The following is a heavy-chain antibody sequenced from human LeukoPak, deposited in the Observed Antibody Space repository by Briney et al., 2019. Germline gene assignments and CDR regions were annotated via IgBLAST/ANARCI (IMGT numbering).Heavy chain of an antibody. V-gene: IGHV3-23*01. CDR3: AYDSSGYYDFDY. CDR2: ISGGGGST. CDR1: GFTFSSYA. Sequence: GGSLRLSCAASGFTFSSYAMTWVRQPPGKGLEWVSAISGGGGSTYYADSVKGRFTISRDNSKNTLYLQMNSLRAEDTAVYYCAYDSSGYYDFDYWGQGTLVTVSS. J-gene: IGHJ4*02. D-gene: IGHD3-22*01.